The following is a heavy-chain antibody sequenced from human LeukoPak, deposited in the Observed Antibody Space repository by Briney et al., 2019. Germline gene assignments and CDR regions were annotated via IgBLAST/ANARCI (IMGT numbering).Heavy chain of an antibody. CDR1: GYTFTGYY. J-gene: IGHJ4*02. Sequence: ASVKVSCKASGYTFTGYYMHWVRQAPGQGLEWMGWINPNSGGTNFAQKFQGRVTMTRDTSISTAYMELSRLGSDDTAVYYCARAGPSGMVVDYWGQGTLVTVSS. D-gene: IGHD1-26*01. CDR3: ARAGPSGMVVDY. V-gene: IGHV1-2*02. CDR2: INPNSGGT.